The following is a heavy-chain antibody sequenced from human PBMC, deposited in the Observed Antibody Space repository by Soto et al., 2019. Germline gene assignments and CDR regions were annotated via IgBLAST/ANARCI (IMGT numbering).Heavy chain of an antibody. CDR3: ALLKGGDY. D-gene: IGHD2-8*01. Sequence: VQLLESGGGLVQPGGSLRLSCAASGFRYSSYDMSWVRQAPGKGLEWVSGISGSGGSTYYADSVKGRFTISRDNSKNTLYLQMNSLRAEDTAVYYCALLKGGDYWGQGTLVTVSS. CDR2: ISGSGGST. V-gene: IGHV3-23*01. J-gene: IGHJ4*02. CDR1: GFRYSSYD.